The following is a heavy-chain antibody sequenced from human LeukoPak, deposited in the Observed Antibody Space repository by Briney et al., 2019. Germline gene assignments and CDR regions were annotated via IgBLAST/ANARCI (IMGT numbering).Heavy chain of an antibody. CDR2: ISGSGGST. Sequence: GGSLRLSCAASGFTFSSYAISWVRQAPGKGLEWVSAISGSGGSTYYEESVKGRFTISRDNSKNKLYLQMNSLRTEDTAVYYCAKSTLRVALDAFDIWGQGTMVTVSS. CDR1: GFTFSSYA. V-gene: IGHV3-23*01. J-gene: IGHJ3*02. CDR3: AKSTLRVALDAFDI. D-gene: IGHD3-10*01.